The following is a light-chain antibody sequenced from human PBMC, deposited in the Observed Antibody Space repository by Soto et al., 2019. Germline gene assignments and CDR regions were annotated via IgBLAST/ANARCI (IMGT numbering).Light chain of an antibody. V-gene: IGKV1-39*01. CDR2: AAS. CDR3: QQSYSTPSIT. CDR1: QSISSY. Sequence: DIQMTQSPSSLSASVGDRVTITCRASQSISSYLNWYQQKPGKAPKLLIYAASSLQSGVPSRFSGSGSGTDSTLTISSLQPEDFATYYCQQSYSTPSITCGQGTRLEIK. J-gene: IGKJ5*01.